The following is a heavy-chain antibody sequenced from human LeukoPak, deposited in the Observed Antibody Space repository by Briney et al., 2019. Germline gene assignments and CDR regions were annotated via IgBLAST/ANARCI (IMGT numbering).Heavy chain of an antibody. CDR2: ISSSSSYI. V-gene: IGHV3-21*01. J-gene: IGHJ4*02. CDR1: GFTFSSYS. D-gene: IGHD1-26*01. CDR3: ARGPYSGSYFFDY. Sequence: GSLRLSCAASGFTFSSYSMNWVRQAPGKGLEWVSSISSSSSYIYYADSVKGRFTISRDNAKNSLYLQMNSLRAEDTAVYYCARGPYSGSYFFDYWGQGTLVTVSS.